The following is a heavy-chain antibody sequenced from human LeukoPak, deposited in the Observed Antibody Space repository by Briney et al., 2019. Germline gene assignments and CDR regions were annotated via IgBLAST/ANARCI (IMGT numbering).Heavy chain of an antibody. D-gene: IGHD5-18*01. V-gene: IGHV3-23*01. Sequence: PGGSLRLSCAASGFTSSSYAMSWVRQAPGKGLEWVSTINGNGDNTYYADSVKGRVTISRDNSKNTLYLQMNSLRVEDTAVYYCAREGYSYGYGVWFDPWGQGTLVTVSS. CDR3: AREGYSYGYGVWFDP. CDR1: GFTSSSYA. J-gene: IGHJ5*02. CDR2: INGNGDNT.